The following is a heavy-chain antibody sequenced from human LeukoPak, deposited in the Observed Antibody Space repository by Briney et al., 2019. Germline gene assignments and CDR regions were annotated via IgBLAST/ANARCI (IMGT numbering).Heavy chain of an antibody. J-gene: IGHJ4*02. CDR3: VRPHGTGWSTHYFDY. V-gene: IGHV3-72*01. CDR2: VRNEIHTI. CDR1: GFPYSVFY. D-gene: IGHD6-19*01. Sequence: GGPLTLSCVASGFPYSVFYMEGARHARGRGLECLGHVRNEIHTIEYAASVKGRFTFSRDDSKNSLFLQMNDLKTEDTAVYYCVRPHGTGWSTHYFDYWGQGTLVTVSS.